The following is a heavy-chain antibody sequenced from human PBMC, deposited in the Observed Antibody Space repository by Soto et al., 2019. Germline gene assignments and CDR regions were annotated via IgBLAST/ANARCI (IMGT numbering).Heavy chain of an antibody. V-gene: IGHV3-23*01. Sequence: PGGSLRLSCAASGFTFSSYAMSWVRQAPGKGLEWVSAISGSGGSTYYADSVKGRFTISRDNSKNTLYLQMNSLRAEDTAVYYCAKGDHYSGSQTDIDYWGQGTLVTVSS. D-gene: IGHD1-26*01. CDR1: GFTFSSYA. CDR3: AKGDHYSGSQTDIDY. J-gene: IGHJ4*02. CDR2: ISGSGGST.